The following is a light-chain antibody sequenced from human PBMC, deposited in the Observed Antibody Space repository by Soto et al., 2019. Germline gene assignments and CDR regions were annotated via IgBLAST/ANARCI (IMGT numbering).Light chain of an antibody. J-gene: IGKJ3*01. V-gene: IGKV1-39*01. CDR3: QRSYSTLT. CDR2: AAS. CDR1: QSISSY. Sequence: DIQMTQSPSSLSASVGDRVTITCRASQSISSYLNWYQQKPGKAPKLLIYAASSLQSGLPSRFSGSGSGTYVTRTISSLQPEHFATYDCQRSYSTLTFGPGTKLDIK.